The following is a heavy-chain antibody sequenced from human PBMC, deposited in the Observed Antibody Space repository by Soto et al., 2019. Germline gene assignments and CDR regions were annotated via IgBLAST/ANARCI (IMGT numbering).Heavy chain of an antibody. Sequence: EVQLVESGGGLVKPGGSLRLSCAATGFTFSSYTMNWVRQAPGKGLEWVSSISSRGSYIYYADSVKGRYTISRDNAKDSLYLQMNSLRAEDTAVYYCATVITTDAAVDVWGQGTIVTVSS. J-gene: IGHJ3*01. CDR2: ISSRGSYI. CDR1: GFTFSSYT. V-gene: IGHV3-21*01. CDR3: ATVITTDAAVDV. D-gene: IGHD3-3*01.